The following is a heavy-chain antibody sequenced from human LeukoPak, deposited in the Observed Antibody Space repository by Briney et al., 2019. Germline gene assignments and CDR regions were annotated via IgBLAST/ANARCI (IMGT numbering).Heavy chain of an antibody. V-gene: IGHV4-39*07. J-gene: IGHJ3*02. Sequence: SETLSLTCTVSGGSISSSSYYWGWIRQPPGKGLEWIGSIYYSGSTYYNPSLKSRVTILVDTSKNQFSLKLSSVTAADTAVYYCARRGGSPLGAFDIWGQGTMVTVSS. D-gene: IGHD1-26*01. CDR3: ARRGGSPLGAFDI. CDR1: GGSISSSSYY. CDR2: IYYSGST.